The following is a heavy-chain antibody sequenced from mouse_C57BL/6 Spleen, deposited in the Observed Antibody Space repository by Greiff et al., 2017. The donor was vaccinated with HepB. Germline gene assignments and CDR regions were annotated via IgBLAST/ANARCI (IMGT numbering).Heavy chain of an antibody. CDR1: GFTFSDYG. CDR2: ISSGSSTI. CDR3: ARHDYDDGAWFAY. J-gene: IGHJ3*01. V-gene: IGHV5-17*01. Sequence: VQLKESGGGLVKPGGSLKLSCAASGFTFSDYGMHWVRQAPEKGLEWVAYISSGSSTIYYADTVKGRFTISRDNAKNTLFLQMTSLRSEDTAMYYCARHDYDDGAWFAYWGQGTLVTVSA. D-gene: IGHD2-4*01.